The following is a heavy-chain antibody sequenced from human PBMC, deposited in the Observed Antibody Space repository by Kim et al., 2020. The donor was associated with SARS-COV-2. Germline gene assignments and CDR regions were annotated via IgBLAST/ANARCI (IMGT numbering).Heavy chain of an antibody. J-gene: IGHJ4*02. CDR1: GFTFGDYA. CDR2: IRSKAYGGTT. Sequence: GGSLRLSCTASGFTFGDYAMSWVRQAPGKGLEWVGFIRSKAYGGTTEYAASVKGRFTISRDDSKSIAYLQMNSLKTEDTAVYYCTRDQTHYYDSSGYPGGLDYWGQGTLVTVSS. CDR3: TRDQTHYYDSSGYPGGLDY. V-gene: IGHV3-49*04. D-gene: IGHD3-22*01.